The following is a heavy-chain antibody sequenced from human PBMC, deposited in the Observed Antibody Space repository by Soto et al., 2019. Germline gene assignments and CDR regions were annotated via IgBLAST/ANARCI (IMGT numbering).Heavy chain of an antibody. D-gene: IGHD5-18*01. CDR2: IGQTPTNT. CDR3: ARDTAMGPPFYGMDV. Sequence: GGSLRLSCAASGFTFSNYAMNWVRQAPGKGLEWVSSIGQTPTNTYYADSVKGRFTISRDNSKNTLYLQMNSLRAEDTAVYYCARDTAMGPPFYGMDVWGQGTTVTVSS. CDR1: GFTFSNYA. J-gene: IGHJ6*02. V-gene: IGHV3-23*01.